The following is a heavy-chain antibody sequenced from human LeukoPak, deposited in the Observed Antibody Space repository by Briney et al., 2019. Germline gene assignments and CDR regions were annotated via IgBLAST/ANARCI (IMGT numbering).Heavy chain of an antibody. Sequence: PGGSLRLSCAASGFTFSSYAMSWVRQAPGKGLEWVSAISGSGGSTYYADSVKGRFTISRDNSKNTLYLQMNSLRAEDTAVYYCAKERGGYYPAPDYFDYWGQGTLVTVSS. J-gene: IGHJ4*02. V-gene: IGHV3-23*01. CDR1: GFTFSSYA. CDR2: ISGSGGST. CDR3: AKERGGYYPAPDYFDY. D-gene: IGHD3-22*01.